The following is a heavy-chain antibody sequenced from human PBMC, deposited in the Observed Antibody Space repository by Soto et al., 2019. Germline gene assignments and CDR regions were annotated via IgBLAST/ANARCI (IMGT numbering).Heavy chain of an antibody. V-gene: IGHV4-31*03. CDR2: VYYSGST. CDR1: GGSISSGGYY. J-gene: IGHJ5*02. CDR3: ARAQNYDFWSGYLVWFDP. Sequence: SETLSLTCTVSGGSISSGGYYWSWIRQHPGKGLEWIGYVYYSGSTYYNPSLKSRVTISVDTSKNQFSLKLSSVTAADTAVYYCARAQNYDFWSGYLVWFDPWGQGTLVTVSS. D-gene: IGHD3-3*01.